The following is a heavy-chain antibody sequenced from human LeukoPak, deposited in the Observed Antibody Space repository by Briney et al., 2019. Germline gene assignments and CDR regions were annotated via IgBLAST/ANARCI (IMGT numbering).Heavy chain of an antibody. V-gene: IGHV4-59*01. CDR1: GASISTYW. D-gene: IGHD5-18*01. Sequence: SETLSLTCTVSGASISTYWWSWIRQPPGKGLEWIGYIYYSGRTNYNPSLKSRVTISVDTSKNQFSLTLSSVTAADTAVYYCARGQKYRNGYTVTELGSGYFDYWGQGTLVTVSS. J-gene: IGHJ4*02. CDR2: IYYSGRT. CDR3: ARGQKYRNGYTVTELGSGYFDY.